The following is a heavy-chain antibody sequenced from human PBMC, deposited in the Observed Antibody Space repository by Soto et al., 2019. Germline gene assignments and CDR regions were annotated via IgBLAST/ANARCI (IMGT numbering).Heavy chain of an antibody. CDR3: ARDRADDILTGPVDY. J-gene: IGHJ4*02. D-gene: IGHD3-9*01. CDR1: GYTFTSYG. Sequence: QVQLVQSGAEVKKPGASVKVSCKASGYTFTSYGISWVRQAPGQGLEWMGWISAYNGNTNYAQKIQGRVTMTTDTSXXKAYMELRSLISDDTAVYYCARDRADDILTGPVDYWGQGTLVTVSS. V-gene: IGHV1-18*01. CDR2: ISAYNGNT.